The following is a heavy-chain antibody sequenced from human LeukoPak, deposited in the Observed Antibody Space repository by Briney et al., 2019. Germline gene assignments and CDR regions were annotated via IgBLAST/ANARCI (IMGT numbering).Heavy chain of an antibody. CDR2: ISGSGGST. J-gene: IGHJ6*03. V-gene: IGHV3-23*01. CDR1: GFTFSSYA. CDR3: AFEARYDYYMDV. Sequence: GGSLRLSCAASGFTFSSYAMSWVRQAPGKGLEWASAISGSGGSTYYADSVKGRFTISRDNAKNTLYLQMNSLRPEDTAVYYCAFEARYDYYMDVWGKGTTVTVSS.